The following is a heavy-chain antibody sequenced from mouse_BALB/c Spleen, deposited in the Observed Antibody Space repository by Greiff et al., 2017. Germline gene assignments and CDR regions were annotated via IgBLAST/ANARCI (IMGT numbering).Heavy chain of an antibody. V-gene: IGHV1-66*01. CDR2: IFPGSGNT. CDR1: GYSFTSYY. Sequence: VKLMESGPELVKPGASVKISCKASGYSFTSYYIHWVKQRPGQGLEWIGWIFPGSGNTKYNEKFKGKATLTADTSSSTAYMQLSSLTSEDSAVYFCARRDLLCDAMDYWGQGTSVTVSS. D-gene: IGHD2-1*01. J-gene: IGHJ4*01. CDR3: ARRDLLCDAMDY.